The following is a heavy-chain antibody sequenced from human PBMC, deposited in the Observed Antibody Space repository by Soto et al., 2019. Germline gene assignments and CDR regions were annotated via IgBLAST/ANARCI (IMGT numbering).Heavy chain of an antibody. CDR1: GGSLSGYY. CDR2: INHSGST. Sequence: SETLSLTCAVYGGSLSGYYWSWIRQPPGKGLEWIGEINHSGSTNYNPSLKSRVTISVDTSKNQFSLKLSSVTAADTAVYYCARPDYDILTESAFDIWGQGTMVTVSS. D-gene: IGHD3-9*01. CDR3: ARPDYDILTESAFDI. V-gene: IGHV4-34*01. J-gene: IGHJ3*02.